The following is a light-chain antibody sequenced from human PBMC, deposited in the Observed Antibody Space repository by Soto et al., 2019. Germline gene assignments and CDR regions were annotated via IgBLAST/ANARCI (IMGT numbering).Light chain of an antibody. CDR2: GAS. CDR1: QSISSSF. CDR3: QQYDNSPIT. J-gene: IGKJ5*01. Sequence: DIALTKSPGILSLSPQARPSLSCDASQSISSSFLAWYQQKPGQAPRLLIYGASSRATGIPDRFSGTGSETDFTLTISRLEPEDFAVYYCQQYDNSPITFGQGARLEIK. V-gene: IGKV3-20*01.